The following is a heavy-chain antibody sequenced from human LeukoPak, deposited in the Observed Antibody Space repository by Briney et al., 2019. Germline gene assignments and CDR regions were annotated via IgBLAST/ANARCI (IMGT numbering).Heavy chain of an antibody. J-gene: IGHJ4*02. CDR1: GYTLTELS. D-gene: IGHD4-17*01. CDR2: FDPEDGET. CDR3: ATDLRRSVPFPSLDY. V-gene: IGHV1-24*01. Sequence: ASVKVSCKVSGYTLTELSMHWVRQAPGKGLEWMGGFDPEDGETIYAQKFQGRVTMTEDTSTDTAYMELSSLRSEDTAVYYCATDLRRSVPFPSLDYWGQGTLVTVSS.